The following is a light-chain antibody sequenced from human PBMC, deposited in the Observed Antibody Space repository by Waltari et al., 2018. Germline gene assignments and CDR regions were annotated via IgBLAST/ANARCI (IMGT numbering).Light chain of an antibody. V-gene: IGLV2-23*02. Sequence: QSALTQPASVSGSPGQSITISCTGTSSDVGSYNLVSWFQHPPGKTPKLIIDGVSKRPSGVYNRFSGSESGNTASLTISGLRTEDEADYYCCSYAGGSAFVFGTGTKITVL. CDR1: SSDVGSYNL. CDR3: CSYAGGSAFV. J-gene: IGLJ1*01. CDR2: GVS.